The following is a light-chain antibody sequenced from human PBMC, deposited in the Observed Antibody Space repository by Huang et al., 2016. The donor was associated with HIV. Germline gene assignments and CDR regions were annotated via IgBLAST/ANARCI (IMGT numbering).Light chain of an antibody. V-gene: IGKV3-20*01. CDR2: GAS. CDR3: QQYSTSPLS. J-gene: IGKJ3*01. Sequence: EIVLTQSPGTLSLSPGERATLSCRASQSISTSSLAWYQQKPGQAPRLLLYGASNRATGIPDRVSCSGSGTDFTLTIDRLEPEDFALYYCQQYSTSPLSFGPGTKVDIK. CDR1: QSISTSS.